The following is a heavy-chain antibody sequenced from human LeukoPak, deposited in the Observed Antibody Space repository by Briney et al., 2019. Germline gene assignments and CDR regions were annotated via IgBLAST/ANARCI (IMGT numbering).Heavy chain of an antibody. CDR3: AKTFIFGGDHFQH. Sequence: GGSLRLSCAASGFTFSTYAMSWVRQAPGKGLEWVSGISGSGDTTYYADSVKGRFTISRDNSKNTLYLQMSSLRADDTAVYYCAKTFIFGGDHFQHWGQGTLVTV. J-gene: IGHJ1*01. D-gene: IGHD2-21*02. V-gene: IGHV3-23*01. CDR1: GFTFSTYA. CDR2: ISGSGDTT.